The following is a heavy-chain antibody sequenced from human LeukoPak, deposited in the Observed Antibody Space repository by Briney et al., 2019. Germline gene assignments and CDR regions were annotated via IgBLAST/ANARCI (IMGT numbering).Heavy chain of an antibody. CDR1: GGSISSGGYY. Sequence: SETLSLTCTVSGGSISSGGYYWSWIRQHPGKGLEWNGYIYYSGSTYYNPSLKSRVTISVDTSKNQFSLKLSSVTAADTAVYYCAREVTTVAYVDYWGQGTLVTVSS. V-gene: IGHV4-31*03. J-gene: IGHJ4*02. CDR3: AREVTTVAYVDY. D-gene: IGHD4-23*01. CDR2: IYYSGST.